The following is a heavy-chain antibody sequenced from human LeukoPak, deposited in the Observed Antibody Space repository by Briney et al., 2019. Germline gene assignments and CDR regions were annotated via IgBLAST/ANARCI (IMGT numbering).Heavy chain of an antibody. CDR2: IYHSGST. D-gene: IGHD1-7*01. CDR3: ARSTGTKPVRFGNFDY. Sequence: SETLSLTCAVSGGSISSSNWWSWVRQPPGKGLEWIGEIYHSGSTNYNPSLKSRVTISVDKSKNQFSLKLSSVTAADTAVYYCARSTGTKPVRFGNFDYWGQGTLVTVSS. CDR1: GGSISSSNW. J-gene: IGHJ4*02. V-gene: IGHV4-4*02.